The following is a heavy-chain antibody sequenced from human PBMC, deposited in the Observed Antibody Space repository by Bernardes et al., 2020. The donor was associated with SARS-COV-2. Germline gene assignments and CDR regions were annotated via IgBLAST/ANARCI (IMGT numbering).Heavy chain of an antibody. CDR1: GFTVSRNY. V-gene: IGHV3-66*02. Sequence: GGCLSRSRAASGFTVSRNYMSWVRPAPGKGLEWVSVIYSGGSTYYADSVKGRFTISRDNSKNTLYLQMNSLRAEDTAVYYCARDPSPGVRGVNLWGQGTLVTVSS. CDR2: IYSGGST. D-gene: IGHD3-10*01. J-gene: IGHJ5*02. CDR3: ARDPSPGVRGVNL.